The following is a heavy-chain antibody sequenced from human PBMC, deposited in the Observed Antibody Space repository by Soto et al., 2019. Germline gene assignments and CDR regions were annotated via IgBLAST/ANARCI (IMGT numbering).Heavy chain of an antibody. CDR2: IYPGDSDT. Sequence: GESLKISCKGSGFSVTTYWIAWVRQMPGKGLESMGIIYPGDSDTRYSPSFQGQVTISADKSISTAYLQWSSLKASDTAMYYCARTAAAGKYYYGMDVWGQGTTVTVSS. CDR1: GFSVTTYW. J-gene: IGHJ6*02. D-gene: IGHD6-13*01. CDR3: ARTAAAGKYYYGMDV. V-gene: IGHV5-51*01.